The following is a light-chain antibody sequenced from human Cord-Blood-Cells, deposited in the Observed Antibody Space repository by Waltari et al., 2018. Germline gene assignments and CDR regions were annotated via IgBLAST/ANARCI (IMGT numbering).Light chain of an antibody. CDR2: EVR. Sequence: QSALTQPASVSGSPGQSITISCTGTSSDVGGYNYVSWYQQHPGKAPKLMIYEVRNRPSGGSNRFSGSKSGNTASLPISGLQAEDEADYYCSSYTSSSTYWVFGGGTKLTVL. CDR3: SSYTSSSTYWV. J-gene: IGLJ3*02. CDR1: SSDVGGYNY. V-gene: IGLV2-14*01.